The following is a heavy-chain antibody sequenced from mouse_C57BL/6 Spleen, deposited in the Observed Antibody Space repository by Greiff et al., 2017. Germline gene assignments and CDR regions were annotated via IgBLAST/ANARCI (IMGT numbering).Heavy chain of an antibody. CDR2: IDPETGGT. Sequence: QVQLKESGAELVRPGASVTLSCKASGYTFTDYEMHWVKQTPVHGLEWIGAIDPETGGTASNQQFKGKAILTADKSSSTAYMDLRSLTSEDSAVYSCTRSRYDGYYAWFAYWGQGTLVTVSA. CDR3: TRSRYDGYYAWFAY. V-gene: IGHV1-15*01. D-gene: IGHD2-3*01. J-gene: IGHJ3*01. CDR1: GYTFTDYE.